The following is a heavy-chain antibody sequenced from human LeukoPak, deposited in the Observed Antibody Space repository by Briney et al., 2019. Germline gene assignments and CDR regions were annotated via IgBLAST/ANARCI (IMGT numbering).Heavy chain of an antibody. CDR3: AREDIVVVVAATKTNNWFDP. V-gene: IGHV4-34*01. J-gene: IGHJ5*02. Sequence: SETLSLTCAVYGGSFSGYYWSWIRQPPGKGLEWIGEINHSGSTNYNPSLKSRVTISVDTSKNQFSLKLSSVTAADTAVYYCAREDIVVVVAATKTNNWFDPWGQGTLVTVSS. D-gene: IGHD2-15*01. CDR1: GGSFSGYY. CDR2: INHSGST.